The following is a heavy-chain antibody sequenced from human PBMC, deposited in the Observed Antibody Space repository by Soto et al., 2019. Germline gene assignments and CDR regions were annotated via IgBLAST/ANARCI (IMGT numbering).Heavy chain of an antibody. Sequence: GESLKISCEGSGFIFSDYEMNWVRQVPGKGLEWISYISISGTIIHYADSVKGRFTISRDNAKNSVYLQMNSLRVEDTAIYYCAREGGFDWFYPWGQGTLVTVSS. CDR1: GFIFSDYE. V-gene: IGHV3-48*03. CDR2: ISISGTII. CDR3: AREGGFDWFYP. J-gene: IGHJ5*02.